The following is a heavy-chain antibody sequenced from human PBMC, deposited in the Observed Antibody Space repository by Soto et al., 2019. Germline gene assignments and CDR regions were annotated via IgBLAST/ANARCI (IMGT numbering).Heavy chain of an antibody. CDR1: GFTFSSYA. V-gene: IGHV3-30-3*01. J-gene: IGHJ4*02. Sequence: QVQLVESGGGVVQPGRSLRLSCAASGFTFSSYAMHWVRQAPGKGLEWVAVISYDGSNKYYADSVKGRFTISRDNSKNPLYLKMNSRGAEDAVVFYWGGAGGGDYWGQGTLVTVSS. CDR2: ISYDGSNK. D-gene: IGHD3-10*01. CDR3: GGAGGGDY.